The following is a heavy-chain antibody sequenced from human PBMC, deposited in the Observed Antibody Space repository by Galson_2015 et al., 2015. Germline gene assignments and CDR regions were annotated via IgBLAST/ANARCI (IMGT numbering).Heavy chain of an antibody. J-gene: IGHJ4*02. CDR3: AKGGGWLYYFDY. Sequence: SLRPSCAASGFTFSIFAMNWVRQAPGKGLEWVSAISNSGGSTYQADSVKGRFTISRDNSKNTLFLQINSLRAEDTAVYYCAKGGGWLYYFDYWGQGTVVTVSS. V-gene: IGHV3-23*01. CDR2: ISNSGGST. CDR1: GFTFSIFA. D-gene: IGHD5-12*01.